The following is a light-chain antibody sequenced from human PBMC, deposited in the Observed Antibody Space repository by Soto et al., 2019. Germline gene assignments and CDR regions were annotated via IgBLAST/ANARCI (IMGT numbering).Light chain of an antibody. J-gene: IGKJ5*01. CDR2: DAS. CDR3: QQRSNWPPT. V-gene: IGKV3-11*01. CDR1: QSISTY. Sequence: ETVLTQSPATLSLSPVERATLSCRASQSISTYLAWYQQKPGQAPRLLIYDASNRATGVPARFSGSGSETDFTLTISSLEPEDFAVYYCQQRSNWPPTFGQGTRLEIK.